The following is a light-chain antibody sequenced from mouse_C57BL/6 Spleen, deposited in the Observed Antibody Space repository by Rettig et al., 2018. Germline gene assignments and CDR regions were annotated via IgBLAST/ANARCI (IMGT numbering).Light chain of an antibody. CDR3: KQSYNLFT. CDR1: QSLLNIRPRKNY. J-gene: IGKJ4*01. CDR2: WAS. V-gene: IGKV8-21*01. Sequence: SSQSLLNIRPRKNYLAWYQQKPGQSPKLLIYWASTRESGVPDRFTGSGSGTDFTLTINSVQAEDLAVYYCKQSYNLFTFGSGTKLEIK.